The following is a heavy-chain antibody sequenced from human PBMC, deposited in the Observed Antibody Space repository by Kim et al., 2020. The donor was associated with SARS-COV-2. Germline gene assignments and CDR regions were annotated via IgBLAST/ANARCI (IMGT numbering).Heavy chain of an antibody. CDR3: ARDHGGAYTNFYYYYRV. Sequence: GGSLRLSCAASGFTFSSYGMHWVRQAPGKGLEWVAVISYDGSIKYYADSVKGRFTISRDNSKNTLYLQMNSLRAEDTAVYYCARDHGGAYTNFYYYYRV. V-gene: IGHV3-33*05. CDR1: GFTFSSYG. D-gene: IGHD1-26*01. CDR2: ISYDGSIK. J-gene: IGHJ6*01.